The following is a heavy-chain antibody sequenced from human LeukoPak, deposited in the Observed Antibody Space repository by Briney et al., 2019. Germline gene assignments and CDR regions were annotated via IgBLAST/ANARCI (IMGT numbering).Heavy chain of an antibody. CDR3: ATFPKYYYDSSGYYPSPFY. V-gene: IGHV3-30*04. J-gene: IGHJ4*02. D-gene: IGHD3-22*01. Sequence: GGSLRLSCAASGFTFSSYAMHWVRQAPGKGLEWVAVISYDGSNKYYADSVKGRFTISRDNSRNTLYLQMNSLRAEDTAVYYCATFPKYYYDSSGYYPSPFYWGQGTLVTVSS. CDR2: ISYDGSNK. CDR1: GFTFSSYA.